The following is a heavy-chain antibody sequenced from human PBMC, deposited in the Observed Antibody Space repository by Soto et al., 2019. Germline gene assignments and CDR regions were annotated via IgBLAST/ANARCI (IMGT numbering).Heavy chain of an antibody. CDR2: ITGTASST. CDR1: GFRFSDFA. D-gene: IGHD5-12*01. J-gene: IGHJ4*02. V-gene: IGHV3-23*01. CDR3: AKGAEGYVVSSLDS. Sequence: EVQLLESGGGFVQPGGSLRLSCAASGFRFSDFAMTWVRQVPGRGLEWFSAITGTASSTYYADSVKGRFTISRDNSKNPLYLQINSLRAEDTAIYYCAKGAEGYVVSSLDSWGQGTLVTVSS.